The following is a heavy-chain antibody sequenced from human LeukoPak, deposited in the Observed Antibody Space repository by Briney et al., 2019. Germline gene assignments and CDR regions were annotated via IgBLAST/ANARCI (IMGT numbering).Heavy chain of an antibody. V-gene: IGHV4-38-2*02. Sequence: PSETLSLTCAVSTYSISSVYYWGWIRQPPGKGLEWIGSIYHSGSTYYNPSLKSRVTISVDTSKNQFSLKLSSVTAADTAVYYCAREIIAARPDYFDYWGQGTPVTVSS. J-gene: IGHJ4*02. CDR2: IYHSGST. CDR1: TYSISSVYY. CDR3: AREIIAARPDYFDY. D-gene: IGHD6-6*01.